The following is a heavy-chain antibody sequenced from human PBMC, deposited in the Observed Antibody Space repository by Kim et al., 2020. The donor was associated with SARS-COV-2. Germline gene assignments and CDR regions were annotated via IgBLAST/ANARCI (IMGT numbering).Heavy chain of an antibody. CDR2: IIPILGIA. Sequence: SVNVSCKASGGTFSSYAISWVRQAPGQGIEWMGRIIPILGIANDAKKFQGRVTITGEKSTSTAYMELSSLRSEDTAVYYFARSKTISHYYYGMDVWGQGTTVTVS. CDR1: GGTFSSYA. CDR3: ARSKTISHYYYGMDV. D-gene: IGHD3-3*01. V-gene: IGHV1-69*04. J-gene: IGHJ6*02.